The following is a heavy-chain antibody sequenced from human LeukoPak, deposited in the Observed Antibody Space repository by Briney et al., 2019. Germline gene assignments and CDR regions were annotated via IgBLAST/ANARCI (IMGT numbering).Heavy chain of an antibody. V-gene: IGHV3-23*01. CDR3: AKHTHYGDYVPYYYYYGMDV. Sequence: GGSLRLSCAASGFTFSSYAMSWVRQAPGKGLEWVSAISGSGGSTYYADSVKGRFAISRDNSKNTLYLQMNSLRAEDTAVYYCAKHTHYGDYVPYYYYYGMDVWGQGTTVTVSS. CDR2: ISGSGGST. CDR1: GFTFSSYA. D-gene: IGHD4-17*01. J-gene: IGHJ6*02.